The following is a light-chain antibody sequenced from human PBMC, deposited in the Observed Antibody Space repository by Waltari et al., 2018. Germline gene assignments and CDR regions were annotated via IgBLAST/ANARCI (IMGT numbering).Light chain of an antibody. CDR3: QSYDSSLSGSV. CDR2: ANN. CDR1: SSNIGPASD. Sequence: QSVLTQPPSVSGAPGQRVTISCTGSSSNIGPASDVQWYQPLPGTAPKLLIYANNNRPSGVPDRFSGSKFGTSASLAISGLQAEDEADYYCQSYDSSLSGSVFGGGTKLTVL. V-gene: IGLV1-40*01. J-gene: IGLJ3*02.